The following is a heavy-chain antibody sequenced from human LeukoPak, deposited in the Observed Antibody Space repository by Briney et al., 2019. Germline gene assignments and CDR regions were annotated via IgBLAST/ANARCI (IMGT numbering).Heavy chain of an antibody. J-gene: IGHJ4*02. CDR2: ISSNGGST. CDR3: TRGCRFLLGELSSLDY. D-gene: IGHD3-16*02. V-gene: IGHV3-64*01. Sequence: GGSLRLSCAASGFTFSSYAMHWVRQAPGKGLEYVSAISSNGGSTYYANSVKGRFTISRDNSKNTLYLQMGSLRAEDMAVYYCTRGCRFLLGELSSLDYWGQGTLVTVSS. CDR1: GFTFSSYA.